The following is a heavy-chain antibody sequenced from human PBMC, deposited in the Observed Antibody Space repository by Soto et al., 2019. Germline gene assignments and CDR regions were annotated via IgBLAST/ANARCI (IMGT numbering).Heavy chain of an antibody. Sequence: GGSLRLSCAASGFTFSSYGMHWVRQAPGKGLEWVAVIWYDGSNKYYADSVKGRFTISRDNSKNTLYLQMNSLRAEDTAVYYCARASEVVPAATELAKGDPKHPNRKIMDVWGKGTTVTVSS. CDR2: IWYDGSNK. V-gene: IGHV3-33*01. D-gene: IGHD2-2*01. J-gene: IGHJ6*03. CDR3: ARASEVVPAATELAKGDPKHPNRKIMDV. CDR1: GFTFSSYG.